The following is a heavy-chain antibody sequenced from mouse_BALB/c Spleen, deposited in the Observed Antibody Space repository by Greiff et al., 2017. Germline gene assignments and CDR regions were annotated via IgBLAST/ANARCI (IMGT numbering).Heavy chain of an antibody. J-gene: IGHJ2*01. CDR2: IYPGSGNT. D-gene: IGHD2-2*01. V-gene: IGHV1-63*01. Sequence: VQLQQSGAELVRPGTSVKISCKASGYAFTNYWLGWVKQRPGHGLEWIGDIYPGSGNTYYNEKFKGKATLTAEKSSRTAYMQLSSLTSEDSAVYFCARSDGNDGTRRYFDYWGQGTTLTVSA. CDR3: ARSDGNDGTRRYFDY. CDR1: GYAFTNYW.